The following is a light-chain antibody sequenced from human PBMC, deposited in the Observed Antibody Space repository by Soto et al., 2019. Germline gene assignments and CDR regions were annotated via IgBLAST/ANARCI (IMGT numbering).Light chain of an antibody. CDR1: QSLRHFNGYNY. CDR3: MQGIQSPLT. V-gene: IGKV2-28*01. Sequence: DIVMTQSPLSLPVTHGEPAAIACRYSQSLRHFNGYNYVDWYLQKPGQSPQILIYLGSKRDSGVPDRFSGSGSGTDCTLKISRVEAEDVWVYYCMQGIQSPLTFGGGTKVDIK. CDR2: LGS. J-gene: IGKJ4*01.